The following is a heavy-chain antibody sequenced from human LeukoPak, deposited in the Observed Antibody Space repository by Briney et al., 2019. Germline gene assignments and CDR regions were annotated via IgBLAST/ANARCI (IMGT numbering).Heavy chain of an antibody. Sequence: SETLSLTRTVSGGSISSSSYYWGWIRQPPGKGLEWIGSIYYSGSTYYNPSLKSRVTISVDTSKNQFSLKLSSVTAADTAVYYCARHRGRYYYDSSGYYDYWGQGTLVTVSS. CDR3: ARHRGRYYYDSSGYYDY. CDR2: IYYSGST. J-gene: IGHJ4*02. CDR1: GGSISSSSYY. D-gene: IGHD3-22*01. V-gene: IGHV4-39*01.